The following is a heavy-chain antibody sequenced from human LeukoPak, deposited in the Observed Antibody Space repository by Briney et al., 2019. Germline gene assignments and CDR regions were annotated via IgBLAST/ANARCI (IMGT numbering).Heavy chain of an antibody. Sequence: SETLSLTCTVSGYSISSGYYWGWIRQPPGKGLEWIGSIYHSGSTYYNPSLKSRVTISVDTSKNQFSLKLSSVTAADTAVYYCARVCPLRMIEWELRGTFAIWGQGTMVTVSP. D-gene: IGHD1-26*01. CDR2: IYHSGST. CDR3: ARVCPLRMIEWELRGTFAI. CDR1: GYSISSGYY. J-gene: IGHJ3*02. V-gene: IGHV4-38-2*02.